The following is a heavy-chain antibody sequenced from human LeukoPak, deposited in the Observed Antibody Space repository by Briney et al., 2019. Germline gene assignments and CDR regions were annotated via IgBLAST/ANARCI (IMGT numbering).Heavy chain of an antibody. CDR2: IYSGGST. Sequence: GGSLRLSCAASGFTVSSNHMSGVRQAPGKGLEWVSVIYSGGSTYYADSVKGRFTISRDNSKNTLYLQMNSLRAEDTAVYYCARVIATRYYDAFDIWRQGTMVTVSS. V-gene: IGHV3-53*01. CDR3: ARVIATRYYDAFDI. D-gene: IGHD3-9*01. CDR1: GFTVSSNH. J-gene: IGHJ3*02.